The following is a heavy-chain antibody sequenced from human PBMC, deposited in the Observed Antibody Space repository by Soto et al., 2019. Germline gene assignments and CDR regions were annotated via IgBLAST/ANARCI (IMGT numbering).Heavy chain of an antibody. V-gene: IGHV4-59*08. CDR1: GGSISSYY. CDR2: IYYSGST. Sequence: SETVSLTCTVSGGSISSYYWSWIRQPPGKGLEWIGYIYYSGSTNYNPSLKSRVTISVDTSKNQFSLKLSSVTAADTAVYYCARRYGSFFDFCGQGSLVLGSS. CDR3: ARRYGSFFDF. J-gene: IGHJ4*02. D-gene: IGHD5-18*01.